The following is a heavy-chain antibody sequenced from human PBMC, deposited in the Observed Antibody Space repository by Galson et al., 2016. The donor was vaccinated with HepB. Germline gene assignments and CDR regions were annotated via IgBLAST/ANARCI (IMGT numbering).Heavy chain of an antibody. CDR3: AESRVGSSGVKFDF. J-gene: IGHJ4*02. CDR1: GFTFTTFA. Sequence: SLRLSCAVSGFTFTTFAMSWVRQAPGKGLEWVSTIIGSGGNTFYGDSVKGRFTISRDNSRNTLYLQMNSLRAEDTAVYYCAESRVGSSGVKFDFWGQGTLVTVSS. V-gene: IGHV3-23*01. D-gene: IGHD4-23*01. CDR2: IIGSGGNT.